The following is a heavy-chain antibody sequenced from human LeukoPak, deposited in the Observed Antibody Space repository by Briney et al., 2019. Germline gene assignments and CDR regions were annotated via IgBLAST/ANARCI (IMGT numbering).Heavy chain of an antibody. CDR3: ARSEFFSTCSSTSCYEVAECFQH. J-gene: IGHJ1*01. CDR1: GFTVSSNY. D-gene: IGHD2-2*01. V-gene: IGHV3-53*01. CDR2: IYSGGST. Sequence: PGGSLRLSCAASGFTVSSNYMSWVRQAPGKGLEWVSVIYSGGSTYYADSVKGRFTISRDNSKNTLYLQMNSLRAEDTAVYYCARSEFFSTCSSTSCYEVAECFQHWGQGTLVTVSS.